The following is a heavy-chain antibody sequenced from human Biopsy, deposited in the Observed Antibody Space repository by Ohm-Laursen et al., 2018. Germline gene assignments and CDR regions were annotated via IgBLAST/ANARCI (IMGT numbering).Heavy chain of an antibody. Sequence: SLRLSCTASGFPFSDYWMTRVRQAPGKGLEWVSAITVSADTTYYADSVRGRFTVSRDNSQNTLYLQMNSLRAGDTAIYYCAKGRVGNSGSLDIWGHGTMVTVSS. CDR1: GFPFSDYW. CDR2: ITVSADTT. J-gene: IGHJ3*02. D-gene: IGHD1-1*01. CDR3: AKGRVGNSGSLDI. V-gene: IGHV3-23*01.